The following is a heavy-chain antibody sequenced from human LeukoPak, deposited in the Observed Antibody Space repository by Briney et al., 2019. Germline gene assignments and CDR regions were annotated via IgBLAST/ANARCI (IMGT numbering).Heavy chain of an antibody. J-gene: IGHJ3*02. Sequence: SETLSLTCAVYGGSFSGYYWSWIRQPPGKGLEWIGEINHSGSTNYNPSLKSRVTISVDTPKNQFSLKLSSVTAADTAVYYCARDRLLYYYGSGSYPDAFDIWGQGTMVTVSS. CDR3: ARDRLLYYYGSGSYPDAFDI. D-gene: IGHD3-10*01. V-gene: IGHV4-34*01. CDR1: GGSFSGYY. CDR2: INHSGST.